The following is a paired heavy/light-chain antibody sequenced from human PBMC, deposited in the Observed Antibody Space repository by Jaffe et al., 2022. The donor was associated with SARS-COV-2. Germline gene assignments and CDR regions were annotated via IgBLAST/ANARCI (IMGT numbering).Heavy chain of an antibody. V-gene: IGHV1-18*01. CDR2: INAYNGNT. CDR3: ARSDRGVVVVPASFADY. J-gene: IGHJ4*02. D-gene: IGHD2-2*01. Sequence: QVQLVQSGAEVKKLGASVKVSCKTSGYTFTTYGITWVREAPGQGLEWMGWINAYNGNTNYAQKFQGRVTMTTDTSTSTAYMELRSLRSDDTAVYYCARSDRGVVVVPASFADYWGQGTLVTVSS. CDR1: GYTFTTYG.
Light chain of an antibody. J-gene: IGLJ2*01. CDR2: RNN. CDR1: SSNIGSNT. CDR3: AAWDDSLNDLL. V-gene: IGLV1-44*01. Sequence: QSVLTQPPSASGTPGQRVTISCSGSSSNIGSNTVSWYQHLPGTAPKLLIYRNNQRPSGVPDRFSGSKSGTSASLAINGLQSEDEADYYCAAWDDSLNDLLFGGGTKLTVL.